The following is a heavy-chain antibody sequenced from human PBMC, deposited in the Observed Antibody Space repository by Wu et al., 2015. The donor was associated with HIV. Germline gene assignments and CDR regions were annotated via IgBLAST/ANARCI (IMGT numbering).Heavy chain of an antibody. CDR2: IIPIRGTT. CDR3: ARERMADWYCDL. Sequence: QVQLVQSGAEVRKPGSSVKVSCKASGGSFSSFAINWVRQAPGQGLEWMGRIIPIRGTTNYVQKFQGRVTLTADEGTSTIFMEVSSLRSEDTAVYYCARERMADWYCDLWGXGTLVTVSS. D-gene: IGHD2-8*01. J-gene: IGHJ2*01. V-gene: IGHV1-69*11. CDR1: GGSFSSFA.